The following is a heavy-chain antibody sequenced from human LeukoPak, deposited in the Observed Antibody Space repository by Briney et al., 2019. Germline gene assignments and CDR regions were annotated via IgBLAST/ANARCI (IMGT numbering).Heavy chain of an antibody. CDR3: AREYTVTNAFDI. D-gene: IGHD4-17*01. V-gene: IGHV4-30-2*01. CDR2: IYHSGST. CDR1: GGSISSGGYS. J-gene: IGHJ3*02. Sequence: PSETLSLTCAVSGGSISSGGYSWSWIRQPPGKGLEWIGYIYHSGSTYYNPSLKSRVTISVDRSKNQFSLKLSSVTAADTAVYYCAREYTVTNAFDIWGQGTMVTVSS.